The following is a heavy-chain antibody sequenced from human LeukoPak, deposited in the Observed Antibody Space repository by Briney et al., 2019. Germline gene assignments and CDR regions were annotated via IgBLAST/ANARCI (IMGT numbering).Heavy chain of an antibody. V-gene: IGHV3-23*01. Sequence: PGGSLRLSCAASGFTFSSYAMSWVRQAPGKGLEWVSAISGSGGSTYYAHSVKGRFTISRDNSKNTLYLQMNSLRAEDTAVYYCAKVMGVFGVPKGAYYFDYWGQGTLVTVSS. CDR3: AKVMGVFGVPKGAYYFDY. CDR2: ISGSGGST. D-gene: IGHD3-3*01. CDR1: GFTFSSYA. J-gene: IGHJ4*02.